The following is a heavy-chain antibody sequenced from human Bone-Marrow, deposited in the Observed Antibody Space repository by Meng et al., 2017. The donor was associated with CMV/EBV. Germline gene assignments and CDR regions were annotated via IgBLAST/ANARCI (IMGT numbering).Heavy chain of an antibody. Sequence: GGSLRLSCAASGFTFSSYWMHWVRQAPGKGLVWVSRINSDGSSTSYADSVKGRFTISRDNSKNTLYLQMNSLRAEDTAVYYCAKERRQDGYNYFDYWGQGTLVTVSS. CDR3: AKERRQDGYNYFDY. J-gene: IGHJ4*02. V-gene: IGHV3-74*01. D-gene: IGHD5-24*01. CDR2: INSDGSST. CDR1: GFTFSSYW.